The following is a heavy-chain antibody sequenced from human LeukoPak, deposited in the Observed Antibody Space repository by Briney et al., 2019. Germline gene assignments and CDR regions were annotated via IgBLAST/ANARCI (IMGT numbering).Heavy chain of an antibody. CDR1: GYSFTSYW. Sequence: GESLKISCKGSGYSFTSYWIGWVRQMPGKGLEWMGIIYPGDSDTRYSPSFQGQVTISADKSISTAYLQWSSLKASDTAMYHCAIGLGSSSYYYYGMDVWGQGTTVTVSS. CDR2: IYPGDSDT. V-gene: IGHV5-51*01. CDR3: AIGLGSSSYYYYGMDV. D-gene: IGHD6-13*01. J-gene: IGHJ6*02.